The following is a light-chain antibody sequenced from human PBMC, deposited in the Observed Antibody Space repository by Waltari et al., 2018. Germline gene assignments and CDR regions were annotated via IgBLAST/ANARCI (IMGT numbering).Light chain of an antibody. V-gene: IGLV2-8*01. Sequence: QSALTQPPSASGSRGQSVTISCTGTSSAVGSYNYVSWYQQHPGKAPKLMIYEITTRPSGVPDRFSGSKSGNTASLTVSGLQAEDEADYYCSSYAGSNNVIFGGGTRLTVL. CDR1: SSAVGSYNY. CDR3: SSYAGSNNVI. CDR2: EIT. J-gene: IGLJ2*01.